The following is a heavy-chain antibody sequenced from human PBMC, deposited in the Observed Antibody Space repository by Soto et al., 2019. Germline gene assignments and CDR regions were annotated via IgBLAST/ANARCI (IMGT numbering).Heavy chain of an antibody. J-gene: IGHJ4*02. CDR1: GFTFSNYA. CDR3: AKDQGSSWYEIDY. Sequence: GGSLRLSCAASGFTFSNYAVTCVRQAPGKGLEWVSTISGSGGSTYYADPVKGRFTISRDNSKNTLYLQMNSLRAEDTAVYYCAKDQGSSWYEIDYWGQGTLVTVSS. D-gene: IGHD6-13*01. CDR2: ISGSGGST. V-gene: IGHV3-23*01.